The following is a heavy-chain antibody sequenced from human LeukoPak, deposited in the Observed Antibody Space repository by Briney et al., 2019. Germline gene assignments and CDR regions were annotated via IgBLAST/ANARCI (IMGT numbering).Heavy chain of an antibody. D-gene: IGHD6-19*01. V-gene: IGHV3-53*01. CDR2: IQSGGTT. Sequence: GGSLRLSCAASGFTVSGDYMNWVRQAPGKGLEWVSVIQSGGTTYYADSVKGRFTISRDNSKNTLYLQMNSLRAEDTAVYYCARVQRKVAGTYYYYMDVWGKGTTVTVSS. J-gene: IGHJ6*03. CDR3: ARVQRKVAGTYYYYMDV. CDR1: GFTVSGDY.